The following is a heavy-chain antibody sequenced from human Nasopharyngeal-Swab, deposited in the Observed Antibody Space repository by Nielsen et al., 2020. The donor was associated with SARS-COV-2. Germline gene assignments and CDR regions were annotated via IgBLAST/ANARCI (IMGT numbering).Heavy chain of an antibody. D-gene: IGHD3-22*01. CDR3: ARGHRSISMIVVVIATAYFYFDS. V-gene: IGHV4-34*01. CDR1: GGSFSGYY. Sequence: SETLSLTCAVYGGSFSGYYLSWIRQPPGKGLEWFGEINHSGTTSYNPSLKSRVTISSDTSKTQFSLKLSSVTAADTAVYYCARGHRSISMIVVVIATAYFYFDSWGRGNLVTVTS. CDR2: INHSGTT. J-gene: IGHJ4*02.